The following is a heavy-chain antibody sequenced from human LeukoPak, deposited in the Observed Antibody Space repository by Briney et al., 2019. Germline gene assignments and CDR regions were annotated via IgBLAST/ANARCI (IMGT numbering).Heavy chain of an antibody. J-gene: IGHJ4*02. Sequence: GGSLRLSCAASGFTFDDYVMTWVRQAPGKGLEFVSGINWKGDSTGYADSVRSRFTISRDTAKNSLYLQMNSLRAEDTALYYCAKRKGPYGSGSYYDSWGQGTLVTVSS. CDR3: AKRKGPYGSGSYYDS. CDR2: INWKGDST. CDR1: GFTFDDYV. V-gene: IGHV3-20*04. D-gene: IGHD3-10*01.